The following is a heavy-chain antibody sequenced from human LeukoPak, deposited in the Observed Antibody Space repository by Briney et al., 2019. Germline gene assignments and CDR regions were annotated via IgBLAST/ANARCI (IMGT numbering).Heavy chain of an antibody. Sequence: GGSLRPSCAASGFTFSNSGMHWVRQAPGKGLEWVAYIQYDGSNEQYAHSVKGRFRISRDSSKNILYLQMNSLRAEDTAVYYCAKDRCSNGIGCYYYYMDVWGKGTTVTISS. CDR3: AKDRCSNGIGCYYYYMDV. J-gene: IGHJ6*03. V-gene: IGHV3-30*02. D-gene: IGHD2-8*01. CDR1: GFTFSNSG. CDR2: IQYDGSNE.